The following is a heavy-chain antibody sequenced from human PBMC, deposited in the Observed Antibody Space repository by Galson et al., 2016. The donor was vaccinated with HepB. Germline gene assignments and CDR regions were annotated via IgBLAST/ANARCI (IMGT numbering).Heavy chain of an antibody. Sequence: SLRLSCAASGFTFSRFWMNWVRQAPGKGLDWVASIKEDGSKTSYVDSVKGRFTISRDSVENSLYLQMNSLRAEDTAVYYCARYGDEAGWNFQHWGQGTLVTVSS. D-gene: IGHD6-19*01. CDR3: ARYGDEAGWNFQH. CDR1: GFTFSRFW. V-gene: IGHV3-7*03. CDR2: IKEDGSKT. J-gene: IGHJ1*01.